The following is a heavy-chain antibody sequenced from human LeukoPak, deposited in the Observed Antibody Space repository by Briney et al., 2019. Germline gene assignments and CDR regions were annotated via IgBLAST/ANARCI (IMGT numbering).Heavy chain of an antibody. D-gene: IGHD4-23*01. V-gene: IGHV3-30*02. Sequence: GGSLRLSCAASGFTFSSYGMHWVRQAPGKGLEWVAFIRYDGSNKYYADSVKGRFTISRDNSKNTLYLQMNSLRAEDTAVYYCAKDGYGGNAYYFDYWGQGTLVTVSS. CDR3: AKDGYGGNAYYFDY. CDR1: GFTFSSYG. J-gene: IGHJ4*02. CDR2: IRYDGSNK.